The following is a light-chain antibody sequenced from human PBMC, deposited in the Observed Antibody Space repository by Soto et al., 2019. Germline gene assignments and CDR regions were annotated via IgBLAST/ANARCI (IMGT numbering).Light chain of an antibody. V-gene: IGLV2-14*01. CDR1: SSDVGGYNY. CDR2: DVS. CDR3: SSYTSSSTLGV. J-gene: IGLJ2*01. Sequence: QSVLTQPASVSGSPGQSITISCTRTSSDVGGYNYVSWYQQHPGKAPKLMIYDVSNRPSGVSNRFSGSKSGNTASLTISGLQAEDEADYYCSSYTSSSTLGVFGGGTKVTVL.